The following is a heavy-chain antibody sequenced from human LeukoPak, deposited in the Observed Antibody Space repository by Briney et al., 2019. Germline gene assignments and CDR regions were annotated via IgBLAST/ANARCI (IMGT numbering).Heavy chain of an antibody. J-gene: IGHJ4*02. CDR1: GFKCDDYG. V-gene: IGHV3-43*02. CDR2: ISWDGCST. CDR3: AKDMVGAEGFDY. D-gene: IGHD2-15*01. Sequence: GGSLRLSCRGSGFKCDDYGVTWVRQAPGKGLEWVALISWDGCSTYYADSVKGRFTISRDNSKNSLYLQMNGLRTEDTALYYCAKDMVGAEGFDYWGQGALVTVSS.